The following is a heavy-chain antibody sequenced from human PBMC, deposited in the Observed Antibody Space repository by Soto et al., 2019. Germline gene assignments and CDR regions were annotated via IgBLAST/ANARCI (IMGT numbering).Heavy chain of an antibody. CDR3: ARDRSVSYSGSYYFDY. CDR2: ISYDGSNK. CDR1: GFTFSSYA. Sequence: QVQLVESGEGVVQPGRSLRLSCAASGFTFSSYAMHWVRQAPGKGLEWVAVISYDGSNKYYADSVKGRVTISRDNSKNTLYLQMNSMRAEDTAVYYCARDRSVSYSGSYYFDYWGQGTLVTVSS. D-gene: IGHD1-26*01. J-gene: IGHJ4*02. V-gene: IGHV3-30-3*01.